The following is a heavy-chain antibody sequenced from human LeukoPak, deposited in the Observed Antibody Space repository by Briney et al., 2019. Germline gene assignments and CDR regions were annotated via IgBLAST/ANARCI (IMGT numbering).Heavy chain of an antibody. J-gene: IGHJ4*02. CDR1: GFTFSSSD. CDR2: ISSSSSLI. D-gene: IGHD6-13*01. V-gene: IGHV3-21*01. CDR3: AKEGRSTTPGY. Sequence: GGSLRLSCAASGFTFSSSDMDWVRQAPGKGLEWVASISSSSSLIYYTNSVKGRFTISRDNAKNSLYLQMNSLRAEDTAVYFCAKEGRSTTPGYWGQGTLVTVSS.